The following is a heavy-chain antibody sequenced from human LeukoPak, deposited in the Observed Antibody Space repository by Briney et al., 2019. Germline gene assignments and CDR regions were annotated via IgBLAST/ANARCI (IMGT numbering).Heavy chain of an antibody. CDR3: ARLGPYSSGWYGRGFDY. J-gene: IGHJ4*02. CDR1: GFTFTTYW. CDR2: IEQDGSEK. V-gene: IGHV3-7*01. D-gene: IGHD6-19*01. Sequence: GESLRLSCAASGFTFTTYWMTWVRQVPGKGLEWVANIEQDGSEKYYVDSVEGRFTISRDNAKNSLSLQMNSLRAEDTAVYYCARLGPYSSGWYGRGFDYWGRGTLVTVSS.